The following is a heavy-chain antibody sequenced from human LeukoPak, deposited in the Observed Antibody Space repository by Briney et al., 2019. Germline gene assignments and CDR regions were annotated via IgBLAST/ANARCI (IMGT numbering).Heavy chain of an antibody. J-gene: IGHJ4*02. CDR3: ARVSGFGDY. V-gene: IGHV4-34*01. CDR1: GGSLSGYY. Sequence: SETLSLTCAVYGGSLSGYYWSWIRQPPGKGLEWIGEINHSGSTNYNPSLKSRVTISVDTSKNQFSLKLSSVTAADTAVYYCARVSGFGDYWGQGTLVTVSS. CDR2: INHSGST. D-gene: IGHD3-10*01.